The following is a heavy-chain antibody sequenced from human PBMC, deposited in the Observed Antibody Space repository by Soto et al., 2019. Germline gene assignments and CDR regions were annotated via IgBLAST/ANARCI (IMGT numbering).Heavy chain of an antibody. CDR3: ARGRVGATTGLGFYYHYGMAV. CDR2: INHSRST. Sequence: PSETLSLTCAVYGGSFSGYYWSRIRQPPGKGLERIGEINHSRSTNYNPSLKIRVTISVDTSKNQFSLKLSSVTAADTAVYYCARGRVGATTGLGFYYHYGMAVWGQGTTVTVSS. V-gene: IGHV4-34*01. CDR1: GGSFSGYY. J-gene: IGHJ6*02. D-gene: IGHD1-26*01.